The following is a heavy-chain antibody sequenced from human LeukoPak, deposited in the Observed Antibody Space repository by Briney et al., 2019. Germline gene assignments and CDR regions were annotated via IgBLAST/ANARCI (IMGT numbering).Heavy chain of an antibody. CDR3: AGGGLWFGELPFDP. Sequence: ASMKVSCKASGYTFPTYGISWVRQAPGHGLEWMGWINAYNGDTNYAQKFQGRVTMTTDTSTSTAYMELRSLRSDDTAVYYCAGGGLWFGELPFDPWGQGTLVTVSS. CDR1: GYTFPTYG. CDR2: INAYNGDT. J-gene: IGHJ5*02. V-gene: IGHV1-18*01. D-gene: IGHD3-10*01.